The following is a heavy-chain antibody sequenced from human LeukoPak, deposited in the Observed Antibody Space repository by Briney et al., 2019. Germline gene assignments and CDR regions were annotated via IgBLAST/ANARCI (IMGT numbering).Heavy chain of an antibody. J-gene: IGHJ4*02. D-gene: IGHD6-19*01. CDR3: ARGGASGWYFVDS. CDR1: ESTFSSYA. CDR2: ISGRDGGT. V-gene: IGHV3-23*01. Sequence: GGSLRLSCAASESTFSSYAMNWVRQAPGKGLEWLSGISGRDGGTYYADSVKGRFTISRDNSKNTLYLQMDSLRAEDTAVYYCARGGASGWYFVDSWGQGTLVTVSS.